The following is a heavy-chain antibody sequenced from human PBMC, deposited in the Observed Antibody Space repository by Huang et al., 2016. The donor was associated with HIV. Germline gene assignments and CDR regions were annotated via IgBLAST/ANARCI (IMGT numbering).Heavy chain of an antibody. CDR3: ARDPRIQSWLNFFDY. V-gene: IGHV3-74*01. Sequence: EVQLVESGGGLVQPGGSLRLSCAASGFSISSSWMHWVRPAPGKGRGWVSRINSDGSSTSYADSVKGRFTISRDNAKNTLYLQMNSLRAEDTAVYYCARDPRIQSWLNFFDYWGQGTLVSVSS. CDR1: GFSISSSW. CDR2: INSDGSST. J-gene: IGHJ4*02. D-gene: IGHD3-22*01.